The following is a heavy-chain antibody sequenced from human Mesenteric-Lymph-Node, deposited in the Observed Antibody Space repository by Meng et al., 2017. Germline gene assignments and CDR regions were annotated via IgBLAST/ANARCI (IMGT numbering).Heavy chain of an antibody. CDR3: ARDRGYDTKGWGAFDI. CDR1: GYTFTSYG. V-gene: IGHV1-18*01. D-gene: IGHD3-9*01. CDR2: ISGYNGNI. Sequence: ASVKVSCKASGYTFTSYGISWVRQAPGQGLEWMGWISGYNGNINYAQNLQGRLTMATDTSTSTAYMDLRSLRSDDTAVYFCARDRGYDTKGWGAFDIWGQGTWVTVSS. J-gene: IGHJ3*02.